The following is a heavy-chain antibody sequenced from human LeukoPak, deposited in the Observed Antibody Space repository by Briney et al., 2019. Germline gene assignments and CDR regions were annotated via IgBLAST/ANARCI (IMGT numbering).Heavy chain of an antibody. D-gene: IGHD6-19*01. J-gene: IGHJ4*02. CDR3: AKDDVREWLHGGYFDY. V-gene: IGHV3-74*01. Sequence: GGSLRLSCAASGFTFSNYWMHWVRQAPGKGLVWVSRINSDGTNTRYADSVKGRFTISRDNSKNTLYLQMNSLRAEDTAVYYCAKDDVREWLHGGYFDYWGQGTLVTVSS. CDR2: INSDGTNT. CDR1: GFTFSNYW.